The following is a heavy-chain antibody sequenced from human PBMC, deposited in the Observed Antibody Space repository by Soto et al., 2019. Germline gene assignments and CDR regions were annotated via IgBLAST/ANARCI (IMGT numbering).Heavy chain of an antibody. V-gene: IGHV4-61*01. Sequence: SETLSLTCSVSGASVTRATSYWSWIRQPPGGGLEWIAYIYHTGSTTYNPSLRSRVTISLDTSKNQFSLRLNSVTAADTAIYYCAKRGPAYGDYNEVWGQGTLVT. D-gene: IGHD4-17*01. CDR1: GASVTRATSY. CDR2: IYHTGST. CDR3: AKRGPAYGDYNEV. J-gene: IGHJ4*02.